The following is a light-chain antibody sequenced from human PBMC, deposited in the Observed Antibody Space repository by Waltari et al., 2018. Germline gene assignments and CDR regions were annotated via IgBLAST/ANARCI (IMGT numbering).Light chain of an antibody. CDR1: QSVSDF. Sequence: DIQMTQSPSSLSASVGDRVTITCRSSQSVSDFLSWYQQKPGKAPKLLSNSTTNLQSAVPSRFSFSDSGTEFTLTISSLQPEDFATYYCQQSYKTPLTFGGGTKVEIK. CDR3: QQSYKTPLT. J-gene: IGKJ4*01. CDR2: STT. V-gene: IGKV1-39*01.